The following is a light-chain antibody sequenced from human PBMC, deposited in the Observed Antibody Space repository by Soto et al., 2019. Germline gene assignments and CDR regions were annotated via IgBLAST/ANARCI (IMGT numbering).Light chain of an antibody. Sequence: QSALTQPASVSGSPGQSITISCTGTSSDISYYNYVSWFQQHPGKAPKLIISEVTNRPSGVSKRFSGSKSGNTASLTISGLQAEDEAHYYCSSYTTRGTYVFGTGTKVTVL. J-gene: IGLJ1*01. CDR3: SSYTTRGTYV. CDR1: SSDISYYNY. CDR2: EVT. V-gene: IGLV2-14*01.